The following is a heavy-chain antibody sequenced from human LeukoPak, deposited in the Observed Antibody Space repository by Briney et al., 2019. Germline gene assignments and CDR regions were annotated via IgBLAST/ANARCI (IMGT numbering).Heavy chain of an antibody. D-gene: IGHD1-26*01. CDR1: GFTFSSYA. V-gene: IGHV3-48*01. CDR2: INSRSSTT. J-gene: IGHJ3*02. Sequence: TGGSLRLSCAASGFTFSSYAMNWVRQAPGKGLEWVSYINSRSSTTYYADSVRGRFTISRDNAKNSLYLQMNSLKAEDTAIYYCAREVGTPQAFDIWGQGTMVTVSS. CDR3: AREVGTPQAFDI.